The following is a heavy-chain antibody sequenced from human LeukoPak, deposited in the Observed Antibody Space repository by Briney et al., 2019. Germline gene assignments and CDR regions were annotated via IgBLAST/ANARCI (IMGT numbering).Heavy chain of an antibody. CDR2: IYPGDSDT. CDR3: ARQQIAVSTAWWFDP. CDR1: GYSFTSYW. Sequence: GESLKISCKGSGYSFTSYWIGWVRQMPGKGLEWMGIIYPGDSDTRYSPSFQGQVTISADKSISTAYLQWSSLKASDTAMYYCARQQIAVSTAWWFDPWGQGTLATVSS. J-gene: IGHJ5*02. D-gene: IGHD6-19*01. V-gene: IGHV5-51*01.